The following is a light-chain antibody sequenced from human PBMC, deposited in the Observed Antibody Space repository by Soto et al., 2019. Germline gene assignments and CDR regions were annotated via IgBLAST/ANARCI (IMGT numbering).Light chain of an antibody. Sequence: EIVLTQSPGTLSLSPGERATLSCRASQSVSSSYLAWYQQKPGQAPRLLIYGASSRATGIPDRFSGSGSGTDFTITISRLEPEDVAVYYCQQYGSSLYTFGQGTKLEIK. CDR3: QQYGSSLYT. CDR2: GAS. CDR1: QSVSSSY. J-gene: IGKJ2*01. V-gene: IGKV3-20*01.